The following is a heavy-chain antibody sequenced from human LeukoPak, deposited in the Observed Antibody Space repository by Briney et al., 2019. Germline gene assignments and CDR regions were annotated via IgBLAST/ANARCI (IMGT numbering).Heavy chain of an antibody. V-gene: IGHV4-59*01. CDR1: GGSISSYY. CDR2: IYYSGYT. CDR3: ARVTGYVMEDYFDY. D-gene: IGHD6-13*01. Sequence: PSETLSLTCTVSGGSISSYYWSWIRQPPGNGLEWIGYIYYSGYTNYNPSLKSRVTISVDTSKNQFSLRLSSVTAADTAVYYCARVTGYVMEDYFDYWGQGTLVTVSS. J-gene: IGHJ4*02.